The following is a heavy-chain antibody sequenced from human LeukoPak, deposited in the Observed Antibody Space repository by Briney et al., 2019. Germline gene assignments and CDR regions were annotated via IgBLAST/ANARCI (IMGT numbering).Heavy chain of an antibody. CDR1: GSTFSSYE. D-gene: IGHD1-26*01. Sequence: GGSLRLSCAASGSTFSSYEMNWVRQAPGKGLEWVSYMSRSGSTKYYADSVKGRFTISRDNAKNSLYLQMNSLRAEDTAVYYCARVSRLVGAPFDYWGQGTLVTVSS. CDR2: MSRSGSTK. CDR3: ARVSRLVGAPFDY. J-gene: IGHJ4*02. V-gene: IGHV3-48*03.